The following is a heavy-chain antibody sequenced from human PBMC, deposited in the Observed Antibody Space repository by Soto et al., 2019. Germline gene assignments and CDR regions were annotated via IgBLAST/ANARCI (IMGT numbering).Heavy chain of an antibody. CDR1: GVAFIKKP. CDR3: AGSPNGGGF. J-gene: IGHJ1*01. Sequence: SSTMSGVAFIKKPRSRVRQAPGKGLEWVAVIWYDGSKKYYADSVKGRFTISRDNSKNTRSLQMNSLRVEDTAVYYCAGSPNGGGFWGRGTKVTVSS. CDR2: IWYDGSKK. V-gene: IGHV3-33*01. D-gene: IGHD2-15*01.